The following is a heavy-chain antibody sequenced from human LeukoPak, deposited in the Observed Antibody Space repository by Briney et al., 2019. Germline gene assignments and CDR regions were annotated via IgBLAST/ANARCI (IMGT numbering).Heavy chain of an antibody. CDR1: GFTFSTYW. V-gene: IGHV3-7*03. Sequence: GGSLRLSCAASGFTFSTYWMTWVRQAPGKGLEWVAIIKPDGSEKYYVDSVKGRFTISRDNAENSLFLQMNGLRPEDTAVFYCARGQYTDGLSYWGQGTLVTVSS. J-gene: IGHJ4*02. D-gene: IGHD5-24*01. CDR3: ARGQYTDGLSY. CDR2: IKPDGSEK.